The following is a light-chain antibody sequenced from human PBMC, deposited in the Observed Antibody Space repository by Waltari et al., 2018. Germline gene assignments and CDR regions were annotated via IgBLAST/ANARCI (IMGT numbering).Light chain of an antibody. CDR3: QNSNTTPLT. J-gene: IGKJ1*01. CDR1: HSISTL. CDR2: ASS. V-gene: IGKV1-39*01. Sequence: DIQMTQSPSSLSASVGDRVTITCRASHSISTLLNWFQQKPGKAPELLIYASSSLRTVVSTSCSGSGAGKYSTITSSRLLEEDVATYYCQNSNTTPLTFGQGTRVEIK.